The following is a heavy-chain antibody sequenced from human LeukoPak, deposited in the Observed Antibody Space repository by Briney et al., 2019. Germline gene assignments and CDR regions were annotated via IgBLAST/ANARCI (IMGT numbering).Heavy chain of an antibody. J-gene: IGHJ4*02. Sequence: SETLSLTCTVSGGSISSYYWSWIRQPAGKGLEWIGRIYTSGSTNYNPSLKSRVPMSVDTSKNQFSLKLSSVTAADTAVYYCARDIKTVGGYYYDYWGQGTLVTVSS. D-gene: IGHD3-3*01. CDR2: IYTSGST. V-gene: IGHV4-4*07. CDR3: ARDIKTVGGYYYDY. CDR1: GGSISSYY.